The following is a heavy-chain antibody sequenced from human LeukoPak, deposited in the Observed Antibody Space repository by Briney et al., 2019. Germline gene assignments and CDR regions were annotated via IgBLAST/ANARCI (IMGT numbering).Heavy chain of an antibody. CDR3: ARDRLGVGATIL. V-gene: IGHV3-21*01. CDR2: ISSSSYI. CDR1: GFIFSNYS. Sequence: GGSLRLSCAASGFIFSNYSMNWVRQAPGKGLEWVSSISSSSYINYADSVKGRFTISRDNAKNSLYLQMISLRAEDTAVYYCARDRLGVGATILWGQGTLVTVSS. J-gene: IGHJ4*02. D-gene: IGHD1-26*01.